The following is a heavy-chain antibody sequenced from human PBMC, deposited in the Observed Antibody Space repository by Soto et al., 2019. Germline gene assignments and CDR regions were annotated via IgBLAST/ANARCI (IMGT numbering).Heavy chain of an antibody. CDR3: ALDWQSIAAAGPLTY. CDR1: GGTFSSYA. Sequence: SVKVSCKAAGGTFSSYAISWVRQAPGQGLEWMGGIIPIFGTANYAQKFQGRVTITADESTSTAYMELSSLRSEDTAVYYCALDWQSIAAAGPLTYSGQGTLVTGSS. J-gene: IGHJ4*02. V-gene: IGHV1-69*13. D-gene: IGHD6-13*01. CDR2: IIPIFGTA.